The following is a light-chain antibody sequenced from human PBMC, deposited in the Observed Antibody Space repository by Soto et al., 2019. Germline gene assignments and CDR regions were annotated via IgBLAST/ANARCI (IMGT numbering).Light chain of an antibody. CDR1: HNINNY. J-gene: IGKJ5*01. CDR2: DAS. V-gene: IGKV1-33*01. CDR3: QQYENLPT. Sequence: DIQMTQSQSSLSASVGDRVTITCQASHNINNYLNWYQQKPGRAPKLLIYDASNLEAGVPSRFRGSGSGTDFTFTISRLQPEDIATYYCQQYENLPTFGQGTRLEIK.